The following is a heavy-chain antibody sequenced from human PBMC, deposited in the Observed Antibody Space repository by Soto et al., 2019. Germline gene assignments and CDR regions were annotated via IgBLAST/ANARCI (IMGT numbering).Heavy chain of an antibody. Sequence: QVQLVQSGAEVRQPASSVKFSCKTSGGTFSSYAISWVGQAPGQGLEWMGGIVPIVDTSTYAQKFQGRVTITADESTSTVYMELSSLRSDDTAVYYCVRVVAIPGYPDNWGQGTLVTVSS. V-gene: IGHV1-69*12. D-gene: IGHD5-12*01. CDR1: GGTFSSYA. CDR2: IVPIVDTS. CDR3: VRVVAIPGYPDN. J-gene: IGHJ4*02.